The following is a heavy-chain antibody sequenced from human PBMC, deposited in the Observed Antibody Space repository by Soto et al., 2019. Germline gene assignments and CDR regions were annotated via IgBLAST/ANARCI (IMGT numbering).Heavy chain of an antibody. J-gene: IGHJ4*02. CDR1: GFSLSTSGVG. V-gene: IGHV2-5*02. CDR3: AHRQVGSGYDYDQGGYFDY. D-gene: IGHD5-12*01. CDR2: IYWDDDK. Sequence: QITLKESGPTLVKPTQTLTLTCTFSGFSLSTSGVGVGWIRQPPGKALEWLALIYWDDDKRYSPSLKSRLTITKDTSKNQVVLTMTNMDPVDTATYYCAHRQVGSGYDYDQGGYFDYWGQGTLVTVSS.